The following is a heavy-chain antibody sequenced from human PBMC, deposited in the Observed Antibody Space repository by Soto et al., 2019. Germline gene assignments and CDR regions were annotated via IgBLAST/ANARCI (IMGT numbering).Heavy chain of an antibody. V-gene: IGHV3-23*01. CDR2: ITGPGSRT. J-gene: IGHJ6*02. CDR3: AKWPVSFLDYYYGMDV. CDR1: GFPFDTKA. D-gene: IGHD3-3*02. Sequence: EVQLLESGGGLVQPGGSLSLSCAASGFPFDTKAMSWVRQAPGKGLEWVSAITGPGSRTYYADSVKGRFTISRDNSKKTLSLQMSSLRADDTAVYYCAKWPVSFLDYYYGMDVWGQGTTVTVSS.